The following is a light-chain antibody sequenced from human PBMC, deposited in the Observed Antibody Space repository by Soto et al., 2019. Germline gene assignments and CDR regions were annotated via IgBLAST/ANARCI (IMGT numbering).Light chain of an antibody. CDR2: GAS. CDR3: QQYGSSPRLT. V-gene: IGKV3-20*01. CDR1: QSVSSSY. Sequence: EIVLTQSPGTLSFSPGERATLSCRASQSVSSSYLAWYQQKPGQAPRLLIYGASSRATGIPDRFSGSGSGTGFTLTISRLEPVDFAVYYCQQYGSSPRLTFGGGTKVDIK. J-gene: IGKJ4*01.